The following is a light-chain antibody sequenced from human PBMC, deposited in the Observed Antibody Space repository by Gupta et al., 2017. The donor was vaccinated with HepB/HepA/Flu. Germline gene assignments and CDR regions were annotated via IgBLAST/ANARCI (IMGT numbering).Light chain of an antibody. CDR1: HNIYNK. J-gene: IGKJ2*04. Sequence: EIVMTQSPGTLSVSPGERVTLSCRASHNIYNKLAWYQQKLGQAPRLLIYRTSTRATDIPARFSGSGFGTEFTLTISRLQSEDFAVYYCQQYDGWPPCSFGRGTKVVIK. CDR2: RTS. V-gene: IGKV3-15*01. CDR3: QQYDGWPPCS.